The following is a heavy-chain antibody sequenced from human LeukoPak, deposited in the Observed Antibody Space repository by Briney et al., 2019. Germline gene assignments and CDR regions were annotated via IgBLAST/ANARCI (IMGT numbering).Heavy chain of an antibody. J-gene: IGHJ6*03. V-gene: IGHV3-21*01. Sequence: GGSLRLSCAASGFTFSSYTTHWVRQAPGKGLEWVSSISALSTYISYADSVKGRFTISRDNVEKSAYLELSGLTAHDTAIYYCARGGIAGRPVYYYYMDVWGKGTTVTVSS. CDR1: GFTFSSYT. D-gene: IGHD6-6*01. CDR3: ARGGIAGRPVYYYYMDV. CDR2: ISALSTYI.